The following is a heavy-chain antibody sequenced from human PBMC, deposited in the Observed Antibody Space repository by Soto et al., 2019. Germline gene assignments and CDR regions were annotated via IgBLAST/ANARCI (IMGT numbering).Heavy chain of an antibody. Sequence: GGSLRLSCAASGFTFSNYAMSWVRQAPGKGLEWVSSIDASSTHIYYADSVKGRFTISRDNGKNTLYLQLNSLRAEDTAVYYCAKDGYYDLDMDVWGQGTTVTVSS. CDR2: IDASSTHI. J-gene: IGHJ6*02. CDR1: GFTFSNYA. CDR3: AKDGYYDLDMDV. V-gene: IGHV3-21*04.